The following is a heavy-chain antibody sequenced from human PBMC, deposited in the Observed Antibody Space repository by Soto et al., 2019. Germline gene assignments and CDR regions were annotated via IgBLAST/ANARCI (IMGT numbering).Heavy chain of an antibody. D-gene: IGHD3-22*01. CDR3: ARDRSDSSGYYDTFDI. CDR1: GFTFSSYA. Sequence: QVQLVESGGGVVQPGRSLRLSCAASGFTFSSYAMHWVRQAPGKGLEWVAVISYDGSNKYYADSVKGRFTISRDNSKNTLYLQMNSLRAEDTAVYYCARDRSDSSGYYDTFDIWGQGTMVTVSS. J-gene: IGHJ3*02. CDR2: ISYDGSNK. V-gene: IGHV3-30-3*01.